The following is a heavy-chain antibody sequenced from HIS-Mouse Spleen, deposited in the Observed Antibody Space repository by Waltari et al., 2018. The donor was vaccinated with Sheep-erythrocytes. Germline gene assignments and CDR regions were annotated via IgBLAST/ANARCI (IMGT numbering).Heavy chain of an antibody. D-gene: IGHD3-9*01. J-gene: IGHJ3*02. CDR1: GYSISSGYY. CDR2: IYHSGST. V-gene: IGHV4-38-2*02. CDR3: ARDLGYDILTGYYSDAFDI. Sequence: QVQLQESGPGLVKPSETLSLTCTVSGYSISSGYYWGWIRQPPGKGLEWIGRIYHSGSTYSNPSLKSRVTISVDTSKNQFSLKLSSVTAADTVVYYCARDLGYDILTGYYSDAFDIWGQGTMVTVSS.